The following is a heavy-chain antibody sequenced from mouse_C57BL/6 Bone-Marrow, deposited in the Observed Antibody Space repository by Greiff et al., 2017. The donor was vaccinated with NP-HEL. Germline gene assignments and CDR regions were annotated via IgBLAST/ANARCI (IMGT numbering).Heavy chain of an antibody. CDR3: ARPYYGSSYWYFDV. V-gene: IGHV1-55*01. CDR2: IYPGSGST. CDR1: GYTFTSYW. D-gene: IGHD1-1*01. Sequence: QVQLQQPGAELVKPGASVKMSCKASGYTFTSYWITWVKQRPGQGLEWIGDIYPGSGSTNYNEKFKSKATLTVDTSSSTAYMQLSSLTSEDSAVYYCARPYYGSSYWYFDVWGTGTTLTVSS. J-gene: IGHJ1*03.